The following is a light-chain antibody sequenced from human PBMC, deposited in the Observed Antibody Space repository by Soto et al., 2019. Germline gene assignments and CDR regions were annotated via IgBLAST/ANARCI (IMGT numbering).Light chain of an antibody. J-gene: IGLJ2*01. Sequence: QSELTQPPSTSGTPGQRVTISCSGSSSNIGSNIVNWYQQLPGTAPRLLIYAENQRPSGVPDRFSGSKSDTSASLAITGLQSEDEADYYCAAWDDSLNGVVFGGGTKLTVL. CDR3: AAWDDSLNGVV. V-gene: IGLV1-44*01. CDR2: AEN. CDR1: SSNIGSNI.